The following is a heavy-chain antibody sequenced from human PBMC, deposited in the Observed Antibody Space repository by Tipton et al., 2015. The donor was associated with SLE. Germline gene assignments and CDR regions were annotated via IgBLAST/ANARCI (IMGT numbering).Heavy chain of an antibody. V-gene: IGHV5-10-1*01. Sequence: QLVQSGAEVKKPGESLRISCQGSGYSFTNYWITWVRQMPGKGLEWMGRIDPSDSYTNYSPSFQGHVTISVDKSISTAYLQWSSLKASDTAMYYWARRAYCSATSCYNDNWGQGTLVTVTS. J-gene: IGHJ4*02. CDR1: GYSFTNYW. CDR3: ARRAYCSATSCYNDN. D-gene: IGHD2-2*02. CDR2: IDPSDSYT.